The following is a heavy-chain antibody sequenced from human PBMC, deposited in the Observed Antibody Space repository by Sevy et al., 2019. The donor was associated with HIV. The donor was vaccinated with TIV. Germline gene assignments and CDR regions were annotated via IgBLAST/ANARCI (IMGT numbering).Heavy chain of an antibody. V-gene: IGHV1-8*01. D-gene: IGHD6-6*01. CDR1: GYTFTFYD. CDR2: MNPNSGNT. CDR3: ARGASLYSSSIIEYDY. Sequence: ASVKVPCKASGYTFTFYDINWVRQATGQGLEWVGWMNPNSGNTGYAQKFQGRVTMTRNTSISTAYMELSSLRSEDTAVFYCARGASLYSSSIIEYDYWGQGTLVTVSS. J-gene: IGHJ4*02.